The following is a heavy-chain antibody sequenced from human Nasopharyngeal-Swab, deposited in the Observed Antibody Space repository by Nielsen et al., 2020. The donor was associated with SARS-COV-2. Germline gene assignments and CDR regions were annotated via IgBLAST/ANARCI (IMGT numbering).Heavy chain of an antibody. CDR2: ISGSGGST. CDR1: GFTFSSYA. D-gene: IGHD6-13*01. CDR3: ARDGVLYYYGMDV. J-gene: IGHJ6*02. V-gene: IGHV3-23*01. Sequence: GGSLRLSCAASGFTFSSYAMSWVRQAPGKGLEWVSAISGSGGSTYYADSVKGRFTISRGNAKNTLYLQMNSLRAEDTAVYYCARDGVLYYYGMDVWGQGTTVTVSS.